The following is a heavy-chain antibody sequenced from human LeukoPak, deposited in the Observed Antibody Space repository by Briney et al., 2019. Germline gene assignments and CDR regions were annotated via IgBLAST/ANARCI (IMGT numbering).Heavy chain of an antibody. CDR1: GYTFTVYY. CDR2: INPNSGGT. Sequence: ASVTVSFTASGYTFTVYYMHWVRRARGQGLEWMGWINPNSGGTNYAQKFQGRDTITRDTSKSRVYREVSRLRSDDTAVYSCARDERRYCSSTSCYTSFDYWGQGTLVTVSS. V-gene: IGHV1-2*02. D-gene: IGHD2-2*02. CDR3: ARDERRYCSSTSCYTSFDY. J-gene: IGHJ4*02.